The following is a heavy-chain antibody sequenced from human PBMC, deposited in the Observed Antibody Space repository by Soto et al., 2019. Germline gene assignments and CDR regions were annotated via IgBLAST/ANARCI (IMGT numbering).Heavy chain of an antibody. CDR3: ARERPDGARLDP. CDR1: GGSISSGDYY. D-gene: IGHD6-6*01. Sequence: QVQLQESGPGLVKPSQTLSLTCTVSGGSISSGDYYWRWIRQPPGKGLEWTGYIYHSGSTYYKPSLKRRVTSSVDTSKNQLSLKLSSVTAADTAVYYRARERPDGARLDPWGQGTLVTVSS. J-gene: IGHJ5*02. CDR2: IYHSGST. V-gene: IGHV4-30-4*01.